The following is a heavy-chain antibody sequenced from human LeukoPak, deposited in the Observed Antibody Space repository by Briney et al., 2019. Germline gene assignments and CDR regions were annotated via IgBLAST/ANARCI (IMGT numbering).Heavy chain of an antibody. CDR2: ISGSGGIT. V-gene: IGHV3-23*01. CDR3: AKPRSSGWSDFDY. D-gene: IGHD6-19*01. CDR1: GFTFSSYA. Sequence: PGGSLRLSCAASGFTFSSYAMSWVRQAPGKGLECVSVISGSGGITYYADSVKGRFTISRDNSKNTLYLQMNSLRAEDTALYYCAKPRSSGWSDFDYWGQGTLVTVSS. J-gene: IGHJ4*02.